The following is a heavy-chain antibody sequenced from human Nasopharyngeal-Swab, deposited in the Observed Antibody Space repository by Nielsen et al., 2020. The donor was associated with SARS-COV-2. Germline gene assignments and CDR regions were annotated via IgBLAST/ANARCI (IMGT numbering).Heavy chain of an antibody. CDR1: GGPFNDHY. Sequence: SETLSLTCGVYGGPFNDHYWTWIRQPPGKGLEWIGEINHTGSTNYDSSLKSRVTISVDTSKNQFSLKLTSVTAADTAVYFCARIWWHYAEWDDAFDIWGQGTLVTVSS. D-gene: IGHD5-12*01. CDR3: ARIWWHYAEWDDAFDI. J-gene: IGHJ3*02. CDR2: INHTGST. V-gene: IGHV4-34*01.